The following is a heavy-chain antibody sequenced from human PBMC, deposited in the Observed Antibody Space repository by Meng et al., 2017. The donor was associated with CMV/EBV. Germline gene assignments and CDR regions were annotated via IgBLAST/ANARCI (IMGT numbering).Heavy chain of an antibody. CDR2: ISSSSSYI. Sequence: GGSLRLSCAASGFTFSSYSMNWVRQAPGKGLEWVSSISSSSSYIYYADSVKGRFTISRDNSKNTLYLQMNSLRAEDTAVYYCARENYYYGMDVWGQGTTVTVSS. CDR3: ARENYYYGMDV. CDR1: GFTFSSYS. J-gene: IGHJ6*02. V-gene: IGHV3-21*01.